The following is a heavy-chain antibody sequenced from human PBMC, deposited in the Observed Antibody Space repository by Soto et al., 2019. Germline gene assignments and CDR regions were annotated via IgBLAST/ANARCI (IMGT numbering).Heavy chain of an antibody. CDR1: GGSIRSGGYS. D-gene: IGHD6-6*01. J-gene: IGHJ6*02. CDR3: ARGGGSSSLYYYYGMDV. V-gene: IGHV4-30-2*01. Sequence: TLSLSCAVSGGSIRSGGYSWSWIRQPPGKGLEWIGYIYHSGSTYYNPSLKSRVTISVDRSKNQFSLKLSSVTAADTAVYYCARGGGSSSLYYYYGMDVWDQGTTVTVSS. CDR2: IYHSGST.